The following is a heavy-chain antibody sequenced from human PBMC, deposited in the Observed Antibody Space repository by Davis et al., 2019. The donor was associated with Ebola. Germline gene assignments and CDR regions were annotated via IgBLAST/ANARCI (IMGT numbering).Heavy chain of an antibody. CDR1: GFIFSGDA. V-gene: IGHV3-30*04. CDR3: ARKPFTYDAFDI. CDR2: ISYDGGNK. J-gene: IGHJ3*02. Sequence: GESLKISCAASGFIFSGDAMHWVRQSPGKGLEWMGVISYDGGNKVYADSVKGRFTISRDNSKNMLYLQMDSLNTEDTAVYFCARKPFTYDAFDIWGQGTMVTVSS. D-gene: IGHD1-14*01.